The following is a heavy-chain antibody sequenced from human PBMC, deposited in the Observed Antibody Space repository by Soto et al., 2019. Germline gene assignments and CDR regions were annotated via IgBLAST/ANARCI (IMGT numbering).Heavy chain of an antibody. Sequence: QVHLVESGGGLVKPGGSLRLSCAASGFTFSDYQMSWIRQAPGKGLEWVSYIGSSGLSVYYEDSVKGRFTISRDNANNSLYLEMNSLRGDDSAVYYCARDLRQLLSHNYYYYYLDVWGKGTTVSVSS. V-gene: IGHV3-11*01. D-gene: IGHD2-2*01. J-gene: IGHJ6*03. CDR1: GFTFSDYQ. CDR2: IGSSGLSV. CDR3: ARDLRQLLSHNYYYYYLDV.